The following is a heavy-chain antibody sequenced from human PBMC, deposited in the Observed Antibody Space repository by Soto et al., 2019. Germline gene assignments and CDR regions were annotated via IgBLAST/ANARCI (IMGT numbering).Heavy chain of an antibody. V-gene: IGHV4-39*01. D-gene: IGHD6-13*01. CDR3: ARLLWDSSLRFDP. CDR1: GGSISSSSYY. J-gene: IGHJ5*02. CDR2: IYYSGST. Sequence: QLQLQESGPGLVKPSETLSLTCTVSGGSISSSSYYWGWIRQPPGKGLEWIGSIYYSGSTYYNPSLKSRVTISVDPSKNQFSLKLSSVTAADTAVYYCARLLWDSSLRFDPWGQGTLVTVSS.